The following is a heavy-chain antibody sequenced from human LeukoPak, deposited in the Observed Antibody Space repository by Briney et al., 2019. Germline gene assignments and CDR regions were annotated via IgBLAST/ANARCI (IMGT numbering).Heavy chain of an antibody. D-gene: IGHD1-26*01. CDR2: ISGSGGST. J-gene: IGHJ4*02. CDR3: AKEVNSGSYSVALDY. CDR1: GFTFSSYG. Sequence: GGTLRLSCAASGFTFSSYGMSWVRQAPGKGLEWVSAISGSGGSTYYADSVKGRFTISRDNSKNTLYLQMNSLRAEDTAVYSCAKEVNSGSYSVALDYWGQGTLATVSS. V-gene: IGHV3-23*01.